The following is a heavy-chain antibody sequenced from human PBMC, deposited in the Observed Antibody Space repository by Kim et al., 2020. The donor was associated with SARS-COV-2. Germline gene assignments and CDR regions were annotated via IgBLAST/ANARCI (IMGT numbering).Heavy chain of an antibody. D-gene: IGHD3-10*02. CDR3: ARDGVRGVTPDY. J-gene: IGHJ4*02. CDR2: ISSSSSYI. CDR1: GFTFSSYS. V-gene: IGHV3-21*01. Sequence: GGSLRLSCAASGFTFSSYSMNWVRQAPGKGLEWVSSISSSSSYIYYADSVKGRFTISRDNAKNSLYLQMNSLRAEDTAVYYCARDGVRGVTPDYWGQGTLVTVSS.